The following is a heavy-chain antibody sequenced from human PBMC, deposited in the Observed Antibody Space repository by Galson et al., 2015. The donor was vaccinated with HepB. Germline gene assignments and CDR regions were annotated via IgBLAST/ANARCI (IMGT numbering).Heavy chain of an antibody. CDR3: AKDSSGCSGGSCNHPGY. CDR2: ISYDGSNK. J-gene: IGHJ4*02. D-gene: IGHD2-15*01. Sequence: SLRLSCAASGSTFSSYGMHWVRQAPGKGLEWVAVISYDGSNKYYADSVKGRFTISRDNSKNTLYLQMNSLRAEDTAVYYCAKDSSGCSGGSCNHPGYWGQGTLVTVSS. V-gene: IGHV3-30*18. CDR1: GSTFSSYG.